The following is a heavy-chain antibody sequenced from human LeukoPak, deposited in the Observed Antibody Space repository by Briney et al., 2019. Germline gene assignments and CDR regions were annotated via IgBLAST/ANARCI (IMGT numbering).Heavy chain of an antibody. CDR2: IYPGDSDT. Sequence: GESLKISCKASGFIFTTYWIGWVRQMPGKGLEWMGIIYPGDSDTRYSPSFQGQVTISADKSISTAYLRCSSLKASATAMYYCARHGTRESYYSEYDYWGQGTLVTVSS. D-gene: IGHD1-26*01. V-gene: IGHV5-51*01. CDR3: ARHGTRESYYSEYDY. J-gene: IGHJ4*02. CDR1: GFIFTTYW.